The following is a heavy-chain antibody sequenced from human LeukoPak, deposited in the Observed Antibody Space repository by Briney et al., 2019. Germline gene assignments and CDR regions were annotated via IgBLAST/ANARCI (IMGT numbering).Heavy chain of an antibody. V-gene: IGHV4-39*07. Sequence: SETLSLTCTVPGGYISSSSYYWGWIRQPPGKGLEWIGSIYYSGSTHDSATTYHSPSLKSRVTISVDTSKNQFSLKLSSVTAADTAVYYCARTQGLEPWSSEYYYYYYMDVWGKGTTVTVSS. D-gene: IGHD1-1*01. J-gene: IGHJ6*03. CDR3: ARTQGLEPWSSEYYYYYYMDV. CDR2: IYYSGST. CDR1: GGYISSSSYY.